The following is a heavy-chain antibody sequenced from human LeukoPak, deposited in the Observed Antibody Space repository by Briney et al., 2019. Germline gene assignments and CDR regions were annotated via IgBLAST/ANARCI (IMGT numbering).Heavy chain of an antibody. CDR2: IYYSGST. Sequence: PSETLSLTCTVSGGSISSYYWSWIRQPPGKGLEWIGYIYYSGSTNYNPSLKSRVTISVDTSKNQFSLKLSSVTAADTAVYYCARRYNWGQGTLVTVSS. CDR1: GGSISSYY. D-gene: IGHD1-14*01. CDR3: ARRYN. J-gene: IGHJ4*02. V-gene: IGHV4-59*12.